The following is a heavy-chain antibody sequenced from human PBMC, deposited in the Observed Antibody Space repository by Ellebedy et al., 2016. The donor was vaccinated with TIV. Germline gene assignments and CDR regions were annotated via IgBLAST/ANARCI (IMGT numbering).Heavy chain of an antibody. CDR2: ISWNSGDV. CDR3: AKDPFRIAVAGTQYYFDY. J-gene: IGHJ4*02. D-gene: IGHD6-19*01. Sequence: GGSLRLSXAASGFTIDDYAMYWVRQAPGKGLEWVSGISWNSGDVGYADSVKGRFTISRDNSKNTLYLQMNSLRAEDTAVYYCAKDPFRIAVAGTQYYFDYWGQGTLVTVSS. V-gene: IGHV3-9*01. CDR1: GFTIDDYA.